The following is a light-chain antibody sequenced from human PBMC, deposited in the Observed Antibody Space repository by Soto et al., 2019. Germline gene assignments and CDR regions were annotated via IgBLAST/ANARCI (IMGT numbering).Light chain of an antibody. Sequence: QSVLTQPASVSGSPGQSITISCSGTPSDIGAYNYVSWYQHLPGKAPEVIIYDVTNRPSGVSSRFSGSKSGTTASLTISGLQAEEEANFYCGSYTITTTLMIFGGGPKPPVL. CDR3: GSYTITTTLMI. V-gene: IGLV2-14*03. CDR1: PSDIGAYNY. CDR2: DVT. J-gene: IGLJ2*01.